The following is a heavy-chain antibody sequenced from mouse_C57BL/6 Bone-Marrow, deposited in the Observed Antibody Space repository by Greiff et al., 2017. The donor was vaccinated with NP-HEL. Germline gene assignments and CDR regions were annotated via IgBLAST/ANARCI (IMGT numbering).Heavy chain of an antibody. J-gene: IGHJ4*01. CDR2: IHPNSGST. V-gene: IGHV1-64*01. CDR3: ARKRVASYYYAMDY. CDR1: GYTFTSYW. Sequence: QVHVKQPGAELVKPGASVKLSCKASGYTFTSYWMHWVKQRPGQGLEWIGMIHPNSGSTNYNEKFKSKATLTVDKSSSTAYMQLSSLTSEDSAVYYCARKRVASYYYAMDYWGQGTSVTVSS. D-gene: IGHD6-1*01.